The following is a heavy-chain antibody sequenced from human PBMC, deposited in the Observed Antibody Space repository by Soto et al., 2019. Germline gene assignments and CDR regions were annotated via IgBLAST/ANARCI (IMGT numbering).Heavy chain of an antibody. CDR2: ISAYIGNT. V-gene: IGHV1-18*01. D-gene: IGHD4-17*01. J-gene: IGHJ4*02. CDR1: GYTFTRYD. Sequence: QVPLVQSGTEVKKPGASVKVSCQASGYTFTRYDISWLRQAPGQGLEWMGWISAYIGNTNYAQKLQGRVTMTTDTSTGTAYMELRSLRSDDTAVYFCARAPGRVTRTAVTYYFDYWGQGTLVTVSS. CDR3: ARAPGRVTRTAVTYYFDY.